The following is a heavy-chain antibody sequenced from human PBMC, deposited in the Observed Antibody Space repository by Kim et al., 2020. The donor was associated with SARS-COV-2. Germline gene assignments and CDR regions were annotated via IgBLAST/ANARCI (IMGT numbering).Heavy chain of an antibody. V-gene: IGHV1-69*04. CDR2: IIPILGIA. J-gene: IGHJ4*02. CDR1: GGTFSSYA. CDR3: ARGMGVVADSAFDY. D-gene: IGHD3-22*01. Sequence: SVKVSCKASGGTFSSYAISWVRQAPGQGLEWLGRIIPILGIANYAQKFQGRVTITADKSTSTAYMELNSLRSEDTAVYYCARGMGVVADSAFDYWGQGTLVTVS.